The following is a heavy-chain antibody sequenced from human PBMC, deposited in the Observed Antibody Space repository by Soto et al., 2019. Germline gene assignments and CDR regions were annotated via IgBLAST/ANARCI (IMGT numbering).Heavy chain of an antibody. CDR1: GGSISSGDYY. CDR2: IYHSWSN. CDR3: ASERPAGARLDP. J-gene: IGHJ5*02. Sequence: QVQLQESGPGLVNPSQTPSLTCTVSGGSISSGDYYWSWIRQPPGKGLEWIGYIYHSWSNYYNPSLKRRVTISVNTSKSQFSLKLSSVTAADTAVYYCASERPAGARLDPWGQGTLVTVSS. D-gene: IGHD6-13*01. V-gene: IGHV4-30-4*01.